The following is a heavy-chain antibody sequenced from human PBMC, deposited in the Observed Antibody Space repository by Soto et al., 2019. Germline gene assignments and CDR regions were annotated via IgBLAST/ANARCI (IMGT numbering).Heavy chain of an antibody. CDR1: GGSMSSYS. D-gene: IGHD3-22*01. CDR2: LNTYGNT. Sequence: QVQLQESGPGLVRPSETLSLTCTVSGGSMSSYSWSWIRQPAGKGLEWIGRLNTYGNTHYNPSLKRRVSVSVDTSRSQFFLTLRSVTAADGAVDHCGRDSGATWDYEASSGHGPRVTVS. J-gene: IGHJ5*01. CDR3: GRDSGATWDYEAS. V-gene: IGHV4-4*07.